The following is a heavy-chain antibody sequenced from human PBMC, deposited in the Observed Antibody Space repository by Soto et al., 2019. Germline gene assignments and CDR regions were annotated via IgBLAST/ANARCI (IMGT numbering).Heavy chain of an antibody. D-gene: IGHD2-2*03. CDR3: ARVADGYCSSTSCRPPDY. J-gene: IGHJ4*02. Sequence: QVQLVESGGGVVQPGRSLRLSCAASGFTFSSYAMHWVRQAPGKGLEWVAVISYDGSNKYYADSVKGRFTISRDNSKNTLYLQMNSLRAEDTAVYYCARVADGYCSSTSCRPPDYWGQGTLVTVSS. CDR2: ISYDGSNK. CDR1: GFTFSSYA. V-gene: IGHV3-30-3*01.